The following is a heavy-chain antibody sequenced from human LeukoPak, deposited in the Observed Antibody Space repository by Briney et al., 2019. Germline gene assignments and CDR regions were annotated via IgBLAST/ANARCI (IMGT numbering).Heavy chain of an antibody. CDR2: ISDTGSKT. Sequence: GGSLRLSCAASGFTFSSHAMSWVRQAPGKGLEWVSAISDTGSKTYYADSVKGRFTISRDNSKNTLYVQMNSLTVEDTAVYYCAKRLPYYFDYWGLGTLVTVSS. J-gene: IGHJ4*02. CDR1: GFTFSSHA. D-gene: IGHD2-21*02. V-gene: IGHV3-23*01. CDR3: AKRLPYYFDY.